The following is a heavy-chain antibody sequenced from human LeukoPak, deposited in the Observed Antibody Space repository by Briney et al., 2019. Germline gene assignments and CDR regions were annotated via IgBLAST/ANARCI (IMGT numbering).Heavy chain of an antibody. Sequence: PGGSLRLSCAASGFTFSSYSMNWVRQAPGKGLEWVSSISSSSSYIYYADSVKGRFTISRDNAKNSLYLQMNSLRAEDTAVYYYARDGGSGSYSYYYYYGMDVWGKGTTVTVSS. CDR1: GFTFSSYS. V-gene: IGHV3-21*01. CDR2: ISSSSSYI. D-gene: IGHD3-10*01. CDR3: ARDGGSGSYSYYYYYGMDV. J-gene: IGHJ6*04.